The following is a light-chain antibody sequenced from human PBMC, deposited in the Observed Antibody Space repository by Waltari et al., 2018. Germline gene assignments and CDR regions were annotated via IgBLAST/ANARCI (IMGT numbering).Light chain of an antibody. Sequence: DIQMTQSPSTLSASVGDRVTITCRASQHISNWFAWYQQKPGKAPKLPICRASSLESGVPSRFSGSGSGTEFTLTISSLQPDDFATYYCQRYNSYPYSFGQGTKLEIK. CDR3: QRYNSYPYS. CDR1: QHISNW. V-gene: IGKV1-5*03. CDR2: RAS. J-gene: IGKJ2*03.